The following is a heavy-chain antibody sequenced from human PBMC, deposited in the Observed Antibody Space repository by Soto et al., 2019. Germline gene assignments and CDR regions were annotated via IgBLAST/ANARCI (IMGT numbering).Heavy chain of an antibody. CDR3: PKGSSGYYDTLDY. Sequence: EVQLLESGGTLVQPGGSLRLSCAASGFTFSSYSIYWVRQAPGTGLEWVSGISGSGSGTYYADSVKGRFTISRDNSKNTLSLQMNSLRAEDTAVYYCPKGSSGYYDTLDYWGQGTLVTVSS. V-gene: IGHV3-23*01. CDR1: GFTFSSYS. J-gene: IGHJ4*02. D-gene: IGHD3-22*01. CDR2: ISGSGSGT.